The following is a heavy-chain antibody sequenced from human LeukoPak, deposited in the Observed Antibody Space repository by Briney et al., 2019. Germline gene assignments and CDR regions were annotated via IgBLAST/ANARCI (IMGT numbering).Heavy chain of an antibody. CDR1: GGSISRSYYN. CDR3: ARQSRSNSWFSGGPKALNWFDS. Sequence: SETLSLTCTVSGGSISRSYYNWGWIRQPPGMGLEWIGSIYYSGNTYYNPSLKSRLTMSVDTSKNQFSVKLNSVTAADTALYYCARQSRSNSWFSGGPKALNWFDSWAQGTLVTVSS. CDR2: IYYSGNT. J-gene: IGHJ5*01. V-gene: IGHV4-39*01. D-gene: IGHD6-13*01.